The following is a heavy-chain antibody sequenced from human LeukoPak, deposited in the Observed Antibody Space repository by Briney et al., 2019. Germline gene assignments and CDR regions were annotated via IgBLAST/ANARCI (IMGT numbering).Heavy chain of an antibody. CDR3: ARDATTYSSSWYGGRFDP. D-gene: IGHD6-13*01. J-gene: IGHJ5*02. CDR2: IYTSGST. V-gene: IGHV4-4*07. Sequence: SETLSLTCTVSGGSISSYYWSWIRQPAGKGLEWIGRIYTSGSTNYNPSLKSRITMSVDTSKNQFSLKLSSVTAADTAVYYCARDATTYSSSWYGGRFDPWGQGTLVTVSS. CDR1: GGSISSYY.